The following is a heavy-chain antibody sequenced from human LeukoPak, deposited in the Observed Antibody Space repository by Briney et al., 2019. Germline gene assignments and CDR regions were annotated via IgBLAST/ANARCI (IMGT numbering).Heavy chain of an antibody. CDR3: ARGRQQWLVPLDY. CDR2: INHSGST. J-gene: IGHJ4*02. CDR1: GGSFSGYY. D-gene: IGHD6-19*01. V-gene: IGHV4-34*01. Sequence: SETLSLTCAVYGGSFSGYYWSWIRQPPGQGLEWIGEINHSGSTNYNPSLKSRVTISVDTSKNQFSLKLSSVTAADTAVYYCARGRQQWLVPLDYWGQGTLVTVSS.